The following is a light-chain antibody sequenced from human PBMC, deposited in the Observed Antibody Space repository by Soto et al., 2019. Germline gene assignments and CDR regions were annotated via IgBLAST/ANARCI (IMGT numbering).Light chain of an antibody. CDR1: QSIINC. Sequence: DIQITQSPSALPSSVGDRVTSTCRSSQSIINCLAWYQHKPGTAPKLLIYHASTLESGVTSRFSGSGSGTEFPLTICSLQPDDVATYSCLQYDNHSWTFGNGTKVDI. V-gene: IGKV1-5*01. CDR3: LQYDNHSWT. J-gene: IGKJ1*01. CDR2: HAS.